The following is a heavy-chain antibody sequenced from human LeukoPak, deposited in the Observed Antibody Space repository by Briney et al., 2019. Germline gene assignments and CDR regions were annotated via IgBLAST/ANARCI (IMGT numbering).Heavy chain of an antibody. J-gene: IGHJ3*02. V-gene: IGHV1-46*01. CDR3: ARAYYDSSGYYPDAFDI. CDR1: GYTFTSYY. CDR2: INPSGGST. D-gene: IGHD3-22*01. Sequence: ASVKVSCKASGYTFTSYYMHWVRQAPGQGLEWMGIINPSGGSTSYAQKFQGRVTITADKSTSTAYMELSSLRSEDTAVYYCARAYYDSSGYYPDAFDIWGQGTMVTVSS.